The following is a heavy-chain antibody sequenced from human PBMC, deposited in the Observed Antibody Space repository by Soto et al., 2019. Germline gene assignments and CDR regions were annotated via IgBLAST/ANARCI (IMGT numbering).Heavy chain of an antibody. D-gene: IGHD3-3*01. CDR3: AREVVFGVDGDYYYYYGMDV. CDR2: INDSGST. V-gene: IGHV4-34*01. CDR1: GGSVRGYY. J-gene: IGHJ6*02. Sequence: SETLSLTCAVYGGSVRGYYWSWIRQPPGKGLEWIGEINDSGSTKYNPSLKSRVTISVDTSKNQFSLRLSSVTAADTAVYYCAREVVFGVDGDYYYYYGMDVWGQGTTVTVSS.